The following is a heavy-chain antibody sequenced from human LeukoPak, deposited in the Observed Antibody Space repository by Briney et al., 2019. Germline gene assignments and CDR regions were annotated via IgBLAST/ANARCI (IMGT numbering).Heavy chain of an antibody. J-gene: IGHJ4*02. Sequence: GASVKVSCKASGYTFTGYYMHWVRQAPGQGLEWMGWINPNSGGTNYAQKFQGRVTMTRDTSISTACMELSRLRSDDTAVYYCARAHYGSGSYYDYWGQGTLVTVSS. V-gene: IGHV1-2*02. CDR3: ARAHYGSGSYYDY. CDR2: INPNSGGT. CDR1: GYTFTGYY. D-gene: IGHD3-10*01.